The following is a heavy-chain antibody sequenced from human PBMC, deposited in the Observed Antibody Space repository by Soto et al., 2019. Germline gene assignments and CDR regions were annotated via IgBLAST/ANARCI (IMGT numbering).Heavy chain of an antibody. CDR2: IYPTGST. CDR1: GGSFSSHY. Sequence: QVQLQESGPGLVKPSETLSLSCTVSGGSFSSHYCNWVRESAGKGLEWIGRIYPTGSTTYNPSPMSRLTMSVDTSKNQFSLRLTSMTAADTAVYYCATGRSEVVPGAMDTWGQGTLVTVSS. V-gene: IGHV4-4*07. D-gene: IGHD2-2*01. CDR3: ATGRSEVVPGAMDT. J-gene: IGHJ5*02.